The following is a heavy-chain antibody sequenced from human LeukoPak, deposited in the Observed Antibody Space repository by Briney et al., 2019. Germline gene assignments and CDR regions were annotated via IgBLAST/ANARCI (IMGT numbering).Heavy chain of an antibody. Sequence: SETLSLTCAVSGASITSFHWTWFRQPAGRGLEWIGLIYTSGSTLYNPSLQSRVAMSVDVAKNQLSLKLSYVTAADAATYYCARKDGDYWGQGTLVTVSS. CDR1: GASITSFH. J-gene: IGHJ4*02. CDR3: ARKDGDY. CDR2: IYTSGST. D-gene: IGHD6-6*01. V-gene: IGHV4-4*07.